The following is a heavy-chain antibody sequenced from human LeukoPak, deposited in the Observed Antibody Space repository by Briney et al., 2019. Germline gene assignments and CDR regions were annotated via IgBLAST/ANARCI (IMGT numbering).Heavy chain of an antibody. CDR1: GFTVSSNY. CDR2: IYSGGDT. D-gene: IGHD6-13*01. V-gene: IGHV3-66*01. J-gene: IGHJ6*02. Sequence: PGGSLRLSCAASGFTVSSNYVSWVRQAPGKGLEWVSVIYSGGDTYYADSVKGRFTISRDNSKNTLSLQMNSLRAEDTAVYYCARWQQHYGMDVWGQGTTVTVSS. CDR3: ARWQQHYGMDV.